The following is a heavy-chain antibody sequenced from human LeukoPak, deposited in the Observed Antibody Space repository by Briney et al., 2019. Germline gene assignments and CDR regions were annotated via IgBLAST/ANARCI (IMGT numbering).Heavy chain of an antibody. Sequence: GASVKVSCKASGGTFSSYAISWVRQAPGQGLEWMGRIIPILGIANYAQKFQGRVTITADKSTSTAYMELGSLRSEDTAVYYCARASLQDYYYGMDVWGQGTTVTVSS. J-gene: IGHJ6*02. CDR2: IIPILGIA. V-gene: IGHV1-69*04. CDR3: ARASLQDYYYGMDV. D-gene: IGHD4-11*01. CDR1: GGTFSSYA.